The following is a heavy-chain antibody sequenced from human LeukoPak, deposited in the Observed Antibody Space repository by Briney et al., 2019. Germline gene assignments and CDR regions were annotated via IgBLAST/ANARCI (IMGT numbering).Heavy chain of an antibody. D-gene: IGHD5-12*01. CDR2: IYYSGTT. CDR3: ARGPSVAAHLDY. CDR1: GGSISSYY. J-gene: IGHJ4*02. V-gene: IGHV4-59*08. Sequence: SETLSLTCTVSGGSISSYYWSWIRQPPGKGLEWIGYIYYSGTTSYNPSLKSRVTISVDTSQNQFSLKLTSETAADTAVYYCARGPSVAAHLDYWGQGTLVTVSS.